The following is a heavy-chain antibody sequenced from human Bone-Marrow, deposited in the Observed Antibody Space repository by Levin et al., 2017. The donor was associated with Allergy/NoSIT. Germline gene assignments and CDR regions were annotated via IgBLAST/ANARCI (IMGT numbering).Heavy chain of an antibody. J-gene: IGHJ4*02. CDR2: ISYDGSNT. CDR1: GFTFSRYA. Sequence: GESLKISCAASGFTFSRYAMHWVRQAPGKGLEWVTTISYDGSNTFYADSVKGRFTISRDNSKNTLYLQMSSLRVEDTAVYYCAKAYDTYAYYYFDQWGQGTLVTVSS. CDR3: AKAYDTYAYYYFDQ. D-gene: IGHD3-16*01. V-gene: IGHV3-30-3*01.